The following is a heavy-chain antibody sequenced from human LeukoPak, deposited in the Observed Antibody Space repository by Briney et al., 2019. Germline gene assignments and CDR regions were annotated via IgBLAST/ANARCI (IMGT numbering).Heavy chain of an antibody. Sequence: GTSLRLSCAASGFSFSSFGMHWVRLAPGKGLEWVAVIWYDGRNRYYADSVKGRFTISRDNSKNTLFLQLSSLRVEDTAVYFCARAPLGAYLYYYMDVWGRGTTVTVSS. V-gene: IGHV3-33*01. D-gene: IGHD3-3*01. J-gene: IGHJ6*03. CDR1: GFSFSSFG. CDR2: IWYDGRNR. CDR3: ARAPLGAYLYYYMDV.